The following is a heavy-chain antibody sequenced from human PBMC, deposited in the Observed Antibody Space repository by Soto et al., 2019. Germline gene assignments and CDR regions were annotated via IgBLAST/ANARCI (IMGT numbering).Heavy chain of an antibody. Sequence: PGGALRPSFAASGFPLSSYSIHWGRPGPGKGLEWVAVISYDGSKKYYADSVKGRFTISRDNSKNTLYLQMNSLRAEDTAVYYCARVIAARRPSGSAFYYWGQGTLVTVSS. CDR1: GFPLSSYS. V-gene: IGHV3-30-3*01. CDR2: ISYDGSKK. J-gene: IGHJ4*02. CDR3: ARVIAARRPSGSAFYY. D-gene: IGHD6-6*01.